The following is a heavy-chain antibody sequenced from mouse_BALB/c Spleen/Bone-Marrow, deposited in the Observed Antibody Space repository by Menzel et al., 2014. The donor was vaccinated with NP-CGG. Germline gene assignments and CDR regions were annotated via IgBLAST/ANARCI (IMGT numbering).Heavy chain of an antibody. CDR3: ARSFYGRSMDY. J-gene: IGHJ4*01. CDR1: GYTFTSYY. D-gene: IGHD1-1*01. V-gene: IGHV1S56*01. CDR2: IYPGNVNT. Sequence: VMLVESGPELVKPGASVRISCKASGYTFTSYYIHWLKQRPGQGLEWIGWIYPGNVNTKYNEKFKGKATLTADKSSGTAYMQLSSLTSEDSAVYFCARSFYGRSMDYWGQGTSVTVSS.